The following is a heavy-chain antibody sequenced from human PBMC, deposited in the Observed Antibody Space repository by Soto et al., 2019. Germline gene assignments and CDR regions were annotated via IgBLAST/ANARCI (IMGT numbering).Heavy chain of an antibody. J-gene: IGHJ3*02. CDR1: GYTFTSYY. Sequence: ASVKVSCKXSGYTFTSYYMHWVRQAPGQGLEWMGIINPSGGSTSYAQKFQGRVTMTRDTSTSTVYMELSSLRSEDTAVYYCARDDAPYYYDSSGPSSSAFDIWGQGTMVTVSS. CDR2: INPSGGST. D-gene: IGHD3-22*01. CDR3: ARDDAPYYYDSSGPSSSAFDI. V-gene: IGHV1-46*01.